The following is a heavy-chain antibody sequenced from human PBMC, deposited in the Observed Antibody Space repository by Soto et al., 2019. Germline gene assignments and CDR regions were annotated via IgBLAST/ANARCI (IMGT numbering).Heavy chain of an antibody. CDR3: ASSAGYCSRTSCYALDY. Sequence: LTCAVSGGSISSYDWSWIRQPPGKGLEWIGYIYNSGSTNYNPSLKSRLAMSVDTSKNQFSLKLSSVTAADTAVYYCASSAGYCSRTSCYALDYWGQGTLVTVSS. J-gene: IGHJ4*02. CDR2: IYNSGST. D-gene: IGHD2-2*01. V-gene: IGHV4-59*01. CDR1: GGSISSYD.